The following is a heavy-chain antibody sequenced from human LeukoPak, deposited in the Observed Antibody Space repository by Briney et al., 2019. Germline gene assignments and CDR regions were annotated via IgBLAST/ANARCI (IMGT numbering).Heavy chain of an antibody. CDR3: ARGMQLWYTDY. J-gene: IGHJ4*02. D-gene: IGHD5-18*01. CDR2: ISSSSSYI. Sequence: GGSLRLSCAASGFTFSSYSMNWVRQAPGKGLEWFSSISSSSSYIYYADSVKGRFTISRDNAKNSLYLQMNSLRAEDTAVYYCARGMQLWYTDYWGQGTLVTVSS. V-gene: IGHV3-21*01. CDR1: GFTFSSYS.